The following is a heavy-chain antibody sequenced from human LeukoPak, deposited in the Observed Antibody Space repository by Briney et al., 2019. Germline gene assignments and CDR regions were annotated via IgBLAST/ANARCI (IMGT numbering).Heavy chain of an antibody. CDR1: GFTFSSYA. CDR2: ISGSGGST. Sequence: GGSLRPSCAASGFTFSSYAMSWVRQAPGKGLEWVSAISGSGGSTYYADSVKGRFTISRDNSKNTLYLQMNSLRAEDTAVYYCAKEGYYYDSSGYYHTIDYWGQGTLVTVSS. D-gene: IGHD3-22*01. J-gene: IGHJ4*02. V-gene: IGHV3-23*01. CDR3: AKEGYYYDSSGYYHTIDY.